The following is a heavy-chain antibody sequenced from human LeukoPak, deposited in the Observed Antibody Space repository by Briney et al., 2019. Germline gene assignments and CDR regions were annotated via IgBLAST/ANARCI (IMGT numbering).Heavy chain of an antibody. CDR1: GFTFSSYA. V-gene: IGHV3-23*01. CDR3: AKDLAYCGGDCYSGAFDI. D-gene: IGHD2-21*02. Sequence: PGGSLRLSCAASGFTFSSYAMSWVRQAPGKGLEWVSAISGSGGSTYYADSVKGRFTISRDNSKNTLYLQMNSVRAEDTAVYYCAKDLAYCGGDCYSGAFDIWGQGTMVTVSS. J-gene: IGHJ3*02. CDR2: ISGSGGST.